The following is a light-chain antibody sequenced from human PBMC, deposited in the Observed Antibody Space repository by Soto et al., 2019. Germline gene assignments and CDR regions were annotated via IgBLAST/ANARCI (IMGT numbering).Light chain of an antibody. CDR1: SSDVGGYNF. CDR2: DVS. V-gene: IGLV2-11*01. J-gene: IGLJ3*02. CDR3: CSYAGSYTLWV. Sequence: QSALTQPRSVSGSPGQSVAISCTGTSSDVGGYNFVSWYQQHPGKAPKLIIYDVSKRPSGVPARVSGSKSGNTASLTLSGLQAEDEADYYCCSYAGSYTLWVFGGGTKLTVL.